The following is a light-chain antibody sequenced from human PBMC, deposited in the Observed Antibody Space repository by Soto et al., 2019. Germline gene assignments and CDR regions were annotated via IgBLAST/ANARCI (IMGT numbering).Light chain of an antibody. J-gene: IGKJ2*01. V-gene: IGKV1-5*01. CDR2: DVF. Sequence: TGSISGRASQSITYWLAWYQQKPGRAPKLLIYDVFNLQSGVPSRFSGSGSGTEFTLTICSLQPHDSPTSYCQQYHSFSFTFGQGAKVDIK. CDR1: QSITYW. CDR3: QQYHSFSFT.